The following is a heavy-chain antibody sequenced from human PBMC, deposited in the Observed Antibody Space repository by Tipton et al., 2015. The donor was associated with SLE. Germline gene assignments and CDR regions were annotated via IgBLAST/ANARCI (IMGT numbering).Heavy chain of an antibody. J-gene: IGHJ4*02. CDR3: ARLGPDCSSTSCYFDY. D-gene: IGHD2-2*01. CDR2: IYPGDPDT. V-gene: IGHV5-51*03. CDR1: GYSFTSHW. Sequence: QLVQSGAEVKKPGESLKISCKGSGYSFTSHWIGWVRQMPGKGLEWMGIIYPGDPDTRYSPPFQGQVTFSADKSISTAYLQWSYLKASDTAMYYCARLGPDCSSTSCYFDYWGQGTLVTVSS.